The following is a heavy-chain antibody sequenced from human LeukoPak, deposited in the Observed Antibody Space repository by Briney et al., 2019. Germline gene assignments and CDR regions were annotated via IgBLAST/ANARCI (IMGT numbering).Heavy chain of an antibody. CDR1: GFTFSSYE. Sequence: PGGSLRLSCAASGFTFSSYEMNWVRQAPGKGLEWVGRIKSKVNGETTDYDEPVQGRFTISRDDSKNTLYLQMNSLKTEDTAVYYCTTDLAAMIRAVDHWGQGTLVTVSS. CDR3: TTDLAAMIRAVDH. D-gene: IGHD5-18*01. CDR2: IKSKVNGETT. V-gene: IGHV3-15*01. J-gene: IGHJ4*02.